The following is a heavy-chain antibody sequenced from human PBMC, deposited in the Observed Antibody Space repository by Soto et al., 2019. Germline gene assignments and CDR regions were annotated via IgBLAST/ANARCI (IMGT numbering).Heavy chain of an antibody. Sequence: GASVKVSCKASGYTFTSYDINWVRQATGQELEWMGWMNPNSGDTGYAQKFQGRVTMTRNTSISTAYMELSSLRSEDTAVYYCARPLIRDVDTAMVHWGQGTLVTVSS. D-gene: IGHD5-18*01. CDR1: GYTFTSYD. V-gene: IGHV1-8*01. CDR3: ARPLIRDVDTAMVH. J-gene: IGHJ4*02. CDR2: MNPNSGDT.